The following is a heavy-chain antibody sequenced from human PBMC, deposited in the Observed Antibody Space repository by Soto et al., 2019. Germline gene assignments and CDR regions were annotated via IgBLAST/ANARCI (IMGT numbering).Heavy chain of an antibody. CDR2: IYYSGVT. V-gene: IGHV4-31*03. CDR3: AGGVLY. J-gene: IGHJ4*02. CDR1: GGSISIGGYY. Sequence: QVQLLESGPGLVKPSQTLSLTCTVSGGSISIGGYYWSWIRQHPGKGLGCIGYIYYSGVTYYSPSLKSRVTISIDTSKNQFSLKLSSVTAADTAVYYCAGGVLYWGQGTLVTVSS.